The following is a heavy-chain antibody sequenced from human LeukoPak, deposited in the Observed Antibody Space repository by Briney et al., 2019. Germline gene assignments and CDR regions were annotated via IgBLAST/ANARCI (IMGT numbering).Heavy chain of an antibody. J-gene: IGHJ3*02. CDR2: ISYDGSNK. Sequence: GALRLSCAASGFTFSSYGMHWVRQAPGKGLEWVAVISYDGSNKYYADSVKGRFTTSRDNSKNTLYLQMNSLRAEDTAVYCCAKAGYYDSSGYSGAFDIWGQGTMVTVSS. CDR3: AKAGYYDSSGYSGAFDI. CDR1: GFTFSSYG. D-gene: IGHD3-22*01. V-gene: IGHV3-30*18.